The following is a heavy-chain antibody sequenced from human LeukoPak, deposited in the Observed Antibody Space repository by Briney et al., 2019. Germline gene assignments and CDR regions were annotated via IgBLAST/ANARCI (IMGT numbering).Heavy chain of an antibody. CDR2: ITGSGGSI. V-gene: IGHV3-23*01. CDR1: GFTFSSYA. J-gene: IGHJ4*02. D-gene: IGHD6-13*01. CDR3: AKPHPRSSSSWTFDY. Sequence: GGSLRLSCAASGFTFSSYAMSWVRQAPGKGLEWVSAITGSGGSIYYADSVKGRFTIPRDNSKNTLYLQMNSLRAEDTAVYYCAKPHPRSSSSWTFDYWGQGTLVTVSS.